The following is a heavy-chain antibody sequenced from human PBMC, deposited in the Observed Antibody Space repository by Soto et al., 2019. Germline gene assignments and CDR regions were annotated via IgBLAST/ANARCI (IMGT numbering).Heavy chain of an antibody. CDR2: IYPGGVNI. V-gene: IGHV1-46*03. J-gene: IGHJ5*02. Sequence: ASVKVSCKAIGYSFTSHYMHWVRQAPGQGLEWMGTIYPGGVNIGYAQKFKGRVTMTKDTSTSTVYMELNSLTSGDTAVYYCARDQSWHDLVWRFDPWGQGTLVTVS. D-gene: IGHD1-1*01. CDR1: GYSFTSHY. CDR3: ARDQSWHDLVWRFDP.